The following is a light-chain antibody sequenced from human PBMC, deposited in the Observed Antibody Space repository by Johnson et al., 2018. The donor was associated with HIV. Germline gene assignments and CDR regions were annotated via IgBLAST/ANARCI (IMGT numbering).Light chain of an antibody. J-gene: IGLJ1*01. CDR1: SSNIGNNY. CDR3: GTWDSSLSAGF. CDR2: DNN. Sequence: QSLLTQPPSVSAAPGQKVTISCSGSSSNIGNNYVSWYQQLPGTAPKLLIYDNNKRPSGIPDRFSGSKSGTSATLGITGLQTGDGADYYCGTWDSSLSAGFFGTGTKVTVL. V-gene: IGLV1-51*01.